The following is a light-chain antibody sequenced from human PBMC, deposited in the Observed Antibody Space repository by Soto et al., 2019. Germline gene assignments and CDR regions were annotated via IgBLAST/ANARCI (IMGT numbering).Light chain of an antibody. Sequence: EIVLTQSPGTLSLSPGERATLSCRASQSVSSSYVAWYQQKPGQAPRLLIYGTSSRATAIPDRFSGSGSGTDFTLTISRLEPEDFAVYYCQQYGSSSWTFGQGTKV. J-gene: IGKJ1*01. CDR3: QQYGSSSWT. CDR2: GTS. V-gene: IGKV3-20*01. CDR1: QSVSSSY.